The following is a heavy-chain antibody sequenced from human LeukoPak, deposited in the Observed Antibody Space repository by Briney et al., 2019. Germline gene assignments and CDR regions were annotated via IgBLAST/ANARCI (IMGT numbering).Heavy chain of an antibody. CDR2: IRSKAYGGTT. J-gene: IGHJ6*02. V-gene: IGHV3-49*03. CDR3: TRAYADYDYYGMDV. D-gene: IGHD2-8*01. CDR1: GFAFGDYA. Sequence: GGSLRLSCTASGFAFGDYAMTWLRQAPGKGLECVGFIRSKAYGGTTEYAASVKGRFTISRDDSKSIAYLQMNSLKTEDTAVYYCTRAYADYDYYGMDVWGQGTTVTVSS.